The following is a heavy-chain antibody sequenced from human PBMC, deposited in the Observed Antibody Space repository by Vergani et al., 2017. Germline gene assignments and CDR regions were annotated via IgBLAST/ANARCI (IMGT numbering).Heavy chain of an antibody. V-gene: IGHV1-69*09. J-gene: IGHJ6*03. CDR1: GGTFSSYT. CDR2: IIPILGIA. Sequence: QVQLVQSGAEVKKPGSSVKVSCKASGGTFSSYTISWVRQAPGQGLEWMGRIIPILGIANYAQKFQGRVTMTRDTSTSTVYMELSSLRSDDTAVYYCARTGRYCSSTSCYSAHLDYYYMDVWGKGTTVTVSS. D-gene: IGHD2-2*01. CDR3: ARTGRYCSSTSCYSAHLDYYYMDV.